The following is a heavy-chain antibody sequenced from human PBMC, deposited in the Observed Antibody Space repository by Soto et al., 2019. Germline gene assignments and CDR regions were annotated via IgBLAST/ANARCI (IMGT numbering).Heavy chain of an antibody. CDR2: ISGSGGST. J-gene: IGHJ6*02. CDR3: AKDRDRGRMKDIYYYYGMDV. Sequence: GGSLRLSCAASGFTFSSYAMSWVRQAPGKGLEWVSAISGSGGSTYYADSVKGRFTISRDNSKNTLYLQMNSLRAEDTAVYYCAKDRDRGRMKDIYYYYGMDVWGQGTTVTVSS. D-gene: IGHD2-15*01. CDR1: GFTFSSYA. V-gene: IGHV3-23*01.